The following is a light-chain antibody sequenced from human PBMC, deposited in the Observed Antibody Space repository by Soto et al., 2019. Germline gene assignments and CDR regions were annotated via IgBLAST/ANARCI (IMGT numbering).Light chain of an antibody. Sequence: DIQMTQSPSTLSGSVGDRVTITCRASQTISSWLAWYQQKPGKAPKLLIYKASTLKSGVPSRSSGSGSGTEFTLTISSLQPDDFATYYCQHYNSYSEAVGQGTKVDIK. CDR1: QTISSW. CDR3: QHYNSYSEA. V-gene: IGKV1-5*03. J-gene: IGKJ1*01. CDR2: KAS.